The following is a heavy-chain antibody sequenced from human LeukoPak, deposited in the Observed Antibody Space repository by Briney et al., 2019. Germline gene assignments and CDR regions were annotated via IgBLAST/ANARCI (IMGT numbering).Heavy chain of an antibody. J-gene: IGHJ4*02. V-gene: IGHV1-2*02. CDR3: ARDSELLWFGEFGDY. CDR2: INPNRGGT. CDR1: GYTFTGYY. D-gene: IGHD3-10*01. Sequence: ASVKVSCKASGYTFTGYYMHWVRQAPGQGLEWMGWINPNRGGTNYAQKFQGRVTMTRDTSISTAYMELSRLRSDDTAVYYCARDSELLWFGEFGDYWGQGTLVTVSS.